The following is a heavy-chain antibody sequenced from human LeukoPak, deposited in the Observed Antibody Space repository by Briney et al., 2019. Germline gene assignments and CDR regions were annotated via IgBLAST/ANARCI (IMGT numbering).Heavy chain of an antibody. D-gene: IGHD6-13*01. V-gene: IGHV3-30*04. CDR2: ISYDGSNK. CDR1: GFTFSSYA. CDR3: ARDQRQQLAYFRH. Sequence: GGSLRLSCAASGFTFSSYAMHWVRQAPGKGLEWVAVISYDGSNKYYADSVKGRFTISRDNSKNTLYLQMNSLRAEDTAVYYCARDQRQQLAYFRHWGQGTLVTVSS. J-gene: IGHJ1*01.